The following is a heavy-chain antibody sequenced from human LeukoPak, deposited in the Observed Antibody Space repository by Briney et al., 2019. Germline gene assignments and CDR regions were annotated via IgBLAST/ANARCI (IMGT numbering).Heavy chain of an antibody. CDR1: GGTFSSYA. D-gene: IGHD6-19*01. V-gene: IGHV1-69*13. CDR3: ARGPLPGIAVAGTRLNWFDP. J-gene: IGHJ5*02. Sequence: RASVKVSCKASGGTFSSYAISWVRQAPGQGLEWMGGIIPIFGTANYAQKFQGRVTITADESTSTAYMELSSLRSEDTAVYYCARGPLPGIAVAGTRLNWFDPWGQGTLVTVSS. CDR2: IIPIFGTA.